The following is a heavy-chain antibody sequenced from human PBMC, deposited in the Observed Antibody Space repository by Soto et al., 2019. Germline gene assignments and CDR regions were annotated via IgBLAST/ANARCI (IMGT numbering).Heavy chain of an antibody. D-gene: IGHD2-15*01. J-gene: IGHJ6*02. CDR2: IDPTGGIR. Sequence: GLEWMGTIDPTGGIRSYAQRFQGRLTMTRDTSTNTVYMELSSLTSEDTAVYYCARGGYCSGGSCVYYYYGMDVWGQGTTVTVS. V-gene: IGHV1-46*01. CDR3: ARGGYCSGGSCVYYYYGMDV.